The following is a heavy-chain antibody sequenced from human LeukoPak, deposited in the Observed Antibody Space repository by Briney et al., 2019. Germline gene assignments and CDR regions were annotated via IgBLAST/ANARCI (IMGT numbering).Heavy chain of an antibody. Sequence: SETLSLTCTVSGVSIINYYWNWIRQPPGKGLEWIGNIYYTGSTNYNPSLKSRVTISVDTSKNQFSLNLSSVTAADTAVYYCARRGALVGFDYWGQGTLVTVSS. V-gene: IGHV4-59*08. J-gene: IGHJ4*02. CDR3: ARRGALVGFDY. CDR2: IYYTGST. D-gene: IGHD6-6*01. CDR1: GVSIINYY.